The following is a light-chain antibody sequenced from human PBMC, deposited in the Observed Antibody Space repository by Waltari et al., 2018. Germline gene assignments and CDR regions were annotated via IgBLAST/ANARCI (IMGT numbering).Light chain of an antibody. CDR1: QGISSY. V-gene: IGKV1-8*01. Sequence: AIRITQSPSSLSASTGDRVTITCRASQGISSYLAWYQQKPGKAPNLLIYAASTLQSGVPSRFSGSGPGTDFTLTISCLQSEDFATYYCQQYYSYLTFGQGTKLEIK. J-gene: IGKJ2*01. CDR3: QQYYSYLT. CDR2: AAS.